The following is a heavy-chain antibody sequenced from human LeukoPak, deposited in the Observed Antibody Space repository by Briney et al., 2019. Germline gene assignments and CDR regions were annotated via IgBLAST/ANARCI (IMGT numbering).Heavy chain of an antibody. CDR1: GFTFSTYA. CDR2: ISYDGSDE. Sequence: GGSLRLSCAASGFTFSTYAIHWVRQAPGKGLEWVAIISYDGSDEYYADSVKGRFTISRDNAKNLLYLQMNSLRAEDAAVYYCAKVPPFSDYYSWGQGTLVTVSS. J-gene: IGHJ4*02. CDR3: AKVPPFSDYYS. D-gene: IGHD2-21*02. V-gene: IGHV3-30*18.